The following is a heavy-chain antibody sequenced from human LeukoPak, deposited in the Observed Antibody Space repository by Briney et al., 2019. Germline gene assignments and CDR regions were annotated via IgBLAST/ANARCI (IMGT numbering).Heavy chain of an antibody. CDR2: INPSGGST. V-gene: IGHV1-46*01. CDR3: ARVHCGGDCYSSFDY. J-gene: IGHJ4*02. Sequence: ASVTVSCKASGYTFTSYYMHWVRQAPGQGLEWMGIINPSGGSTSYAQKFQGRVTMTRDTSTSTVYMELSSLRSEDTAVYYCARVHCGGDCYSSFDYWGQGTLVTVSS. D-gene: IGHD2-21*02. CDR1: GYTFTSYY.